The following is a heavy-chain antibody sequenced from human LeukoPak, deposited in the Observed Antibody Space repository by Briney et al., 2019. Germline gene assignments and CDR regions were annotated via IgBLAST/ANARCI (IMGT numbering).Heavy chain of an antibody. Sequence: GGSLRLSCAASGFTFSNYAMNWVRQAPGKGLEWVSTISGSGGSTYYADSVKGRFTISRDNSKNTLYLQMHGLRAEDTAVYYCARYGGSSFYYGMDVWGQGTTVTVSS. CDR2: ISGSGGST. J-gene: IGHJ6*02. CDR3: ARYGGSSFYYGMDV. D-gene: IGHD2-15*01. CDR1: GFTFSNYA. V-gene: IGHV3-23*01.